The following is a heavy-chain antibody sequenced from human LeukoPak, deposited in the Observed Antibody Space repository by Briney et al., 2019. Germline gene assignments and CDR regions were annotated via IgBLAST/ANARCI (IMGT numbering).Heavy chain of an antibody. CDR2: INHSGST. Sequence: AETLSLTCAVYGGSLNDYYWSWIRQPPGKGLEWIGEINHSGSTNYNPSLKSRVTISVDTSKNQFSLRLSSVTAADTAVYYCARGKQGVVVPAARKAFDIWGQGTMVTVSS. J-gene: IGHJ3*02. D-gene: IGHD2-2*01. CDR1: GGSLNDYY. V-gene: IGHV4-34*01. CDR3: ARGKQGVVVPAARKAFDI.